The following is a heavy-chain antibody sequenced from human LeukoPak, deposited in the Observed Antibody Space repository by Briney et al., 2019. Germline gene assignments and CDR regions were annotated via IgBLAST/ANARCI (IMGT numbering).Heavy chain of an antibody. CDR1: GGSISSYY. J-gene: IGHJ5*02. D-gene: IGHD6-13*01. CDR2: IYYSGST. CDR3: ARAAEGIAAAGNWFDP. Sequence: SETLSLTCTVSGGSISSYYWSWIRQPPGKGLEWIGYIYYSGSTNYNPSLKSRVTISVDTSKNQFSLKLSSVTAADTAVYYCARAAEGIAAAGNWFDPWGQGTLVTVSS. V-gene: IGHV4-59*01.